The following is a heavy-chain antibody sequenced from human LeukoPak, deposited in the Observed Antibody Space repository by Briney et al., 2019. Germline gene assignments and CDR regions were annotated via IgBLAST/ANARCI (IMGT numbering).Heavy chain of an antibody. CDR3: ARRTTAPGGGYYYYMDV. J-gene: IGHJ6*03. D-gene: IGHD1-7*01. V-gene: IGHV4-30-2*01. Sequence: SETLSLTCAVPGGSISSGGYSPSWIRQPPGKGLEWIGYIYHSGSTYYNPSLNIRLPISVAPSRNQFSPKLSSVAAADTAVYYCARRTTAPGGGYYYYMDVWGKGTTVTVSS. CDR1: GGSISSGGYS. CDR2: IYHSGST.